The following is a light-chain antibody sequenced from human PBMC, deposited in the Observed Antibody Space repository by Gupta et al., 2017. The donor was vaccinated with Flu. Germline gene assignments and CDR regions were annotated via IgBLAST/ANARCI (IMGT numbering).Light chain of an antibody. CDR3: CSYAGSYTWV. CDR1: SSDVGGYDY. V-gene: IGLV2-11*01. Sequence: QSALTQPRSVSGSPGQSITISCTGTSSDVGGYDYVSWYQQHPGKAPKRMIYDVNKRPSGVPDRFSGSRSGNTASLTISGLQAQDEANYYCCSYAGSYTWVFGGGTKLTVL. J-gene: IGLJ3*02. CDR2: DVN.